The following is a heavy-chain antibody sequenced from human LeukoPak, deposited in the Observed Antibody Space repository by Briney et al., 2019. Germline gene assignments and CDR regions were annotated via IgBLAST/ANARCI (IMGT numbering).Heavy chain of an antibody. CDR2: IIPIFGTA. Sequence: GSSVKVSCKASGGTFSSYAISWVRQAPGQGLEWMGRIIPIFGTASYAQKFQGRVTITTDESTSTAYMEPSSLRSEDTAVYYCARGEYQLLFSFDYWGQGTLVTVSS. D-gene: IGHD2-2*01. CDR3: ARGEYQLLFSFDY. J-gene: IGHJ4*02. CDR1: GGTFSSYA. V-gene: IGHV1-69*05.